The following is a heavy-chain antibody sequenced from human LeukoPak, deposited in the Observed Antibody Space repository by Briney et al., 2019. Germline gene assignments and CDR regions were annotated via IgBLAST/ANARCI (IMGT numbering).Heavy chain of an antibody. D-gene: IGHD3-3*01. Sequence: ETLSLTCTVSGGSISSSNYYWGWIRQPPGKGLEWVSTISGSGDSTYYADSVKGRFTSSRDNSKNTLYLQMNSLRAEDTAVYYCAKGAYYADWGQGTLVTVSS. V-gene: IGHV3-23*01. CDR2: ISGSGDST. J-gene: IGHJ4*02. CDR1: GGSISSSNYY. CDR3: AKGAYYAD.